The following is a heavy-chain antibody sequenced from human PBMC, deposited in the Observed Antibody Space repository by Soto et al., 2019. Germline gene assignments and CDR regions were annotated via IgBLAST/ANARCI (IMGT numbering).Heavy chain of an antibody. Sequence: SETLSLTCTVSGGSISSYYWSWIRQPPGKGLEWIGYIYYSGSTNYNPSLKSRVTISVDTSKNQFSLKLSSVTAADTAVYYCARGRFGELLPFDYWGQGTLVTVSS. V-gene: IGHV4-59*01. CDR1: GGSISSYY. CDR3: ARGRFGELLPFDY. J-gene: IGHJ4*02. D-gene: IGHD3-10*01. CDR2: IYYSGST.